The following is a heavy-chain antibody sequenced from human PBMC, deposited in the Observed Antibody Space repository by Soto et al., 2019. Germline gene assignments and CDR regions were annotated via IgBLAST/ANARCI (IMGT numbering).Heavy chain of an antibody. Sequence: GASVQVSCKASGYTFTSYGITWVRQAPGQRLEWMGWINPYSGNTNYAQKFQGWVTMTTDTSISTAYMELGRLRSDDTAVYYCARGADYYGSGRYYNLDYYYYYMDVWGKGTTVTVSS. J-gene: IGHJ6*03. D-gene: IGHD3-10*01. V-gene: IGHV1-2*04. CDR1: GYTFTSYG. CDR3: ARGADYYGSGRYYNLDYYYYYMDV. CDR2: INPYSGNT.